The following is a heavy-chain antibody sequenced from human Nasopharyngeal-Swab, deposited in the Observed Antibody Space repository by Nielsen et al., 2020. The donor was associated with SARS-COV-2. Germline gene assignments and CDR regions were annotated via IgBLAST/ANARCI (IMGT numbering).Heavy chain of an antibody. Sequence: GESLKISCQGSGYTFSSYWIAWVRQMPGKGLEWMGMIYPSDSDTRYSPYFQGQVTMSVDKSINTAYLHWSSLKASDTAMYYCARHRGFCSSTNCYGGWFDPWGQGTQVIVSS. CDR3: ARHRGFCSSTNCYGGWFDP. D-gene: IGHD2-2*01. J-gene: IGHJ5*02. V-gene: IGHV5-51*01. CDR2: IYPSDSDT. CDR1: GYTFSSYW.